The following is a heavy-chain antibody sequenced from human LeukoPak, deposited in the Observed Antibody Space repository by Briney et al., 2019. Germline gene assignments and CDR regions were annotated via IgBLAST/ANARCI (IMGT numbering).Heavy chain of an antibody. CDR3: ARSGFGVLYYYGMDV. CDR1: GFTVSSNY. J-gene: IGHJ6*02. D-gene: IGHD3-10*01. CDR2: IYSGDST. Sequence: GGSLRLSCAASGFTVSSNYMSWVRQAPGKGLEWVSIIYSGDSTYYADSVKGRFTISRDNSKNTLWLQMNSLRAEDTAVYYCARSGFGVLYYYGMDVWDQGTTVTVSS. V-gene: IGHV3-66*01.